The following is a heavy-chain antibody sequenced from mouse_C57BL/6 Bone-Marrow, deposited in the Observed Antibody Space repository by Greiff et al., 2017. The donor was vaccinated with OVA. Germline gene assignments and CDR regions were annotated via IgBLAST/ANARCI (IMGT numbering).Heavy chain of an antibody. J-gene: IGHJ4*01. V-gene: IGHV5-4*01. CDR1: GFTFSNYA. CDR2: ISDGDSYT. CDR3: AGYANSYAMYY. Sequence: EVQGVESGGGLVKPGGSLKLSCAASGFTFSNYAMSWVRQTPEKRLEWVASISDGDSYTYYPDNVKGRFTISIDNAKNHLYLQMSHLKSEDTAMYYCAGYANSYAMYYWGQRTSVTVSS. D-gene: IGHD6-5*01.